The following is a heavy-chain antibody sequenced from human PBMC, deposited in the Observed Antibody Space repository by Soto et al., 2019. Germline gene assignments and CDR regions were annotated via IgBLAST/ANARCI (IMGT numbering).Heavy chain of an antibody. CDR1: GFTFSSYA. CDR3: ARDRSTNHLAFDI. Sequence: PGGSLRLSCAASGFTFSSYAMLLVRQAPGKGLEWVAVISYDGSNKYFADSVKGRFTISRDNSKNTLYLQMNSLRAEDTAVYYCARDRSTNHLAFDIWGQGTMVTVS. D-gene: IGHD1-1*01. CDR2: ISYDGSNK. V-gene: IGHV3-30-3*01. J-gene: IGHJ3*02.